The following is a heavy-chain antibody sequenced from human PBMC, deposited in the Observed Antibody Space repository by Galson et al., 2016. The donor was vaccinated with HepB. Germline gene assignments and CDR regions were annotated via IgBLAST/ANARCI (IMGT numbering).Heavy chain of an antibody. CDR1: GFTFTSYA. CDR2: ISGRDGRT. Sequence: SLRLSCAASGFTFTSYAMSWVRQAPGKGLEWVSGISGRDGRTYYADSVKGRFTISRDNSKNTLYLQITSLRAEDTAVYYCAKGEVWGSRYFYGVDVWGQGTTVTVSS. J-gene: IGHJ6*02. D-gene: IGHD7-27*01. CDR3: AKGEVWGSRYFYGVDV. V-gene: IGHV3-23*01.